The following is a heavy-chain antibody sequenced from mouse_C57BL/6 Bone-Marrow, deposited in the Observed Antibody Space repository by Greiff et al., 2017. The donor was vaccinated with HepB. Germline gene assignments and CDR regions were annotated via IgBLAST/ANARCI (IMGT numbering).Heavy chain of an antibody. Sequence: QVQLQQPGAELVKPGASVKLSCKASGYTFTSYWMHWVKQRPGQGLEWIGMIHPNSGSTNYNEKFKSKATLTVDKSSSTAYMQLSSLTSEDSAVYYCARTHYYGSSLAWFAYWGQVTLVTVSA. V-gene: IGHV1-64*01. D-gene: IGHD1-1*01. CDR3: ARTHYYGSSLAWFAY. J-gene: IGHJ3*01. CDR1: GYTFTSYW. CDR2: IHPNSGST.